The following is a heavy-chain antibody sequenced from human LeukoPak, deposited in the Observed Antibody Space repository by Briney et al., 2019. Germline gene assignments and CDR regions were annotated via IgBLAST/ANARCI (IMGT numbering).Heavy chain of an antibody. Sequence: GASVKVSCKASGYTFTSYAMNWVRQAPGQGLEWMGWINTNTGNPTYAQGFTGRFVFSLDTSVSTAYLQISSLKAEDTAVYYCARDKGHTMVRGVINYYYGMDVWGQGTTVTVSS. CDR2: INTNTGNP. V-gene: IGHV7-4-1*02. CDR1: GYTFTSYA. CDR3: ARDKGHTMVRGVINYYYGMDV. D-gene: IGHD3-10*01. J-gene: IGHJ6*02.